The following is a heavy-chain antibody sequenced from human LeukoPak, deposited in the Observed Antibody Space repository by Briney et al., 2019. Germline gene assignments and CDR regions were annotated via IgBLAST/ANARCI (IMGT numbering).Heavy chain of an antibody. CDR1: GFTFSTYW. Sequence: GGSLRLSCAASGFTFSTYWMHWVRQAPGKRLVWVSRINSDGSRTTYADPVKGRFTISRDNAKNTLYLQMNSLRTEDTAVYYCARPETQYSSGLDGFDIWGQGTMVTVSS. J-gene: IGHJ3*02. D-gene: IGHD6-19*01. CDR2: INSDGSRT. CDR3: ARPETQYSSGLDGFDI. V-gene: IGHV3-74*01.